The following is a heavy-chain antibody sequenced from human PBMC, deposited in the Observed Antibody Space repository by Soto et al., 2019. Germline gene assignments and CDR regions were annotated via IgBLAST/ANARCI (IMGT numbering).Heavy chain of an antibody. D-gene: IGHD1-26*01. CDR1: GFIFESFG. CDR3: AKNQGVELVPLATVDWFDP. Sequence: GGSLRLSCAASGFIFESFGMSWVRQAPGKGLEWISSISGSGFKKYYADSVKGRFTISRDNSKSTVYLELNNLSAEDTAVYHCAKNQGVELVPLATVDWFDPWGQGSVVTVSS. J-gene: IGHJ5*02. CDR2: ISGSGFKK. V-gene: IGHV3-23*01.